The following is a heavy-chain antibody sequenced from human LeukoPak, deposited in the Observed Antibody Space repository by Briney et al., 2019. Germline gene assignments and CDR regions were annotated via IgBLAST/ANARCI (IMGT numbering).Heavy chain of an antibody. CDR2: MHSNGNS. CDR3: ARHVLLWLGVHNYAFGI. CDR1: GGSVSSDY. Sequence: PSETLSLTCTVSGGSVSSDYWSWIRQPPGKGLEWIGYMHSNGNSAYNPSLSSRVTVSLDTSKNQFSLRLESVTAADTALYYCARHVLLWLGVHNYAFGIWGRRTMVAVSS. D-gene: IGHD3-10*01. V-gene: IGHV4-59*08. J-gene: IGHJ3*02.